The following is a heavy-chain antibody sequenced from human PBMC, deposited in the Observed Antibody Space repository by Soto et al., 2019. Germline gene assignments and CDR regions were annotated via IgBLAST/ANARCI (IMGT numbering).Heavy chain of an antibody. CDR2: TNDKTQNYAA. D-gene: IGHD2-21*02. V-gene: IGHV3-73*01. Sequence: ESGGGLVQPGESLKLSCAASGFAVSGSTIHWIRQASGKGLEWVGRTNDKTQNYAAAYAESVKGRFTISRDDSQNTAFLQMNSLKTEDTALYYCVRRGEVTAEAFDIWGQGTMVTVSS. J-gene: IGHJ3*02. CDR3: VRRGEVTAEAFDI. CDR1: GFAVSGST.